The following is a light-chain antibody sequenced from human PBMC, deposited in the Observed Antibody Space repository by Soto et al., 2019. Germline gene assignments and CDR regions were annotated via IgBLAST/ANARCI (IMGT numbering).Light chain of an antibody. Sequence: EIVLTQSPGTLSLSPGERVTLSCRASQSVSSSYLAWYQQKPGQAPRLVIYGASSRATGIPDRFSGSGSGTDFTLTISRLEPEDFAVYYCQQYGYLITFGQGTRLEIK. CDR1: QSVSSSY. CDR2: GAS. V-gene: IGKV3-20*01. CDR3: QQYGYLIT. J-gene: IGKJ5*01.